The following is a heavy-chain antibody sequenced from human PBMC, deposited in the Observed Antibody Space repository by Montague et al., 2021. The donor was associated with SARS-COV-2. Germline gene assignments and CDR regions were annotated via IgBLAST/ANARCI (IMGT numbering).Heavy chain of an antibody. CDR2: ISYDGSNK. CDR3: ANQLVGLYGMDV. D-gene: IGHD2-21*01. CDR1: GFTFSSYA. J-gene: IGHJ6*02. Sequence: SLRLSCAVSGFTFSSYAMHWVRQAPGKGLEWVAVISYDGSNKYYADSVKGRFTISRDNSKNTLYLQMNSLRAEDTAVYYCANQLVGLYGMDVWGQGTTVTVSS. V-gene: IGHV3-30*04.